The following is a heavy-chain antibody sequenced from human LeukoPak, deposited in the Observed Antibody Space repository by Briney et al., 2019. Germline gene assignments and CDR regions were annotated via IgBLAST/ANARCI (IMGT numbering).Heavy chain of an antibody. Sequence: SETLSLTCAVFGDSISGSNWWSWVRQPPGKGLEWIGSIYSSVSTYYNPSLKSRVTISVDTSKNQFSLRLSSVTAADTALYYCAYSGSYGHLGYWGQGIPVTVAS. V-gene: IGHV4-39*01. CDR1: GDSISGSNW. D-gene: IGHD1-26*01. CDR2: IYSSVST. J-gene: IGHJ4*02. CDR3: AYSGSYGHLGY.